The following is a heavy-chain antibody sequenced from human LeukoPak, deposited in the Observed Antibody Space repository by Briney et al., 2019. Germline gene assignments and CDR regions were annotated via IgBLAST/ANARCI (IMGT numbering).Heavy chain of an antibody. Sequence: GGSLRLPCAASGFTFSSYAMHWVRQAPGKGLEWVAVISYDGSNKYYADSVKGLFTISRDNSKNTLYLQMNSLRAEDTAVYYCARTTYYYGSGFDYWGQGTLVTVSS. CDR3: ARTTYYYGSGFDY. CDR2: ISYDGSNK. J-gene: IGHJ4*02. V-gene: IGHV3-30*04. D-gene: IGHD3-10*01. CDR1: GFTFSSYA.